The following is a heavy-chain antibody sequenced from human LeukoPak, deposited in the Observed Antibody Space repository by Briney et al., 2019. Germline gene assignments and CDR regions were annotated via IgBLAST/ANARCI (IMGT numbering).Heavy chain of an antibody. CDR2: IKSKTYGGTT. D-gene: IGHD6-13*01. CDR1: GFTFSNAW. V-gene: IGHV3-15*01. Sequence: GVSLRLSCAASGFTFSNAWMSWVRQAPGKALEWVGRIKSKTYGGTTDYGAGVKGRFTISRDDSKNTQYLQMNSLKTEDTAVYYCTADPLYSSSWLSDAFDIWGQGTMVTVSS. J-gene: IGHJ3*02. CDR3: TADPLYSSSWLSDAFDI.